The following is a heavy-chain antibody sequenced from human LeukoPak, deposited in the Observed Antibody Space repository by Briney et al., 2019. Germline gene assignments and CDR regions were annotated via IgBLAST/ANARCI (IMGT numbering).Heavy chain of an antibody. V-gene: IGHV4-30-2*01. J-gene: IGHJ4*02. D-gene: IGHD2-2*01. Sequence: PSETLSLTCSVSGVSASSGNYYWSWIRQPSGKGLEWIGYIHHSGGTYYNPSLNSRVTIALDRPKSQFSLKLSSVTAADTAVYYCAATLTISHFPFDYWGQGALVTVSS. CDR3: AATLTISHFPFDY. CDR2: IHHSGGT. CDR1: GVSASSGNYY.